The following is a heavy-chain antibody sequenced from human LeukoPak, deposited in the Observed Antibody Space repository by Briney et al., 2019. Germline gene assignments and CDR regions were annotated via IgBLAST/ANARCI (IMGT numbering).Heavy chain of an antibody. V-gene: IGHV3-23*01. CDR2: VSIRGDTT. Sequence: GGSLRLSCAASGFTFSGYAMSGVRQAPGKGLEWVSGVSIRGDTTKYADSVKGRFTISRDNSKNTLFLQMNSLRGEDTAAYYCVKGGWFGQSPSDVFDVWGQGTMVTVS. CDR1: GFTFSGYA. CDR3: VKGGWFGQSPSDVFDV. D-gene: IGHD3-10*01. J-gene: IGHJ3*01.